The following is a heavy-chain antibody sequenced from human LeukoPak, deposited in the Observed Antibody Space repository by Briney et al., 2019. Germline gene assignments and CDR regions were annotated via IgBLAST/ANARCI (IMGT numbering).Heavy chain of an antibody. CDR1: GFRFTTYW. CDR2: IKEDGSDK. Sequence: PGGSLRLPCAASGFRFTTYWMSWVRQAPGKGLEWVANIKEDGSDKYYVDSVRGRFTISRDNAKNSLYLQMSSLRAEDTAVYYCARDRDSSGWYGYYFDYWGQGTLVSASS. CDR3: ARDRDSSGWYGYYFDY. V-gene: IGHV3-7*01. D-gene: IGHD6-19*01. J-gene: IGHJ4*02.